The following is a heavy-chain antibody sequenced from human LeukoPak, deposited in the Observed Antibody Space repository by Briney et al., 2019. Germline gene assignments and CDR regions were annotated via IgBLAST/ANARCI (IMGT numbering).Heavy chain of an antibody. CDR1: GYTFISYA. CDR2: IIPIFGTA. V-gene: IGHV1-69*13. J-gene: IGHJ4*02. D-gene: IGHD2-2*02. CDR3: ASSKGVGYCSSTSCYSGDY. Sequence: SVKVSCKASGYTFISYAISWVRQAPGQGLEWMGGIIPIFGTANYAQKFQGRVTITADESTSTAYMELSSLRSEDTAVYYCASSKGVGYCSSTSCYSGDYWGQGTLVTVSS.